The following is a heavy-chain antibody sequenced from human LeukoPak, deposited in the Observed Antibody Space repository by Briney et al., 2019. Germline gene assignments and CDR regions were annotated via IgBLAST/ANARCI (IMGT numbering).Heavy chain of an antibody. V-gene: IGHV3-30*18. CDR2: ISYDGSNK. CDR3: AKDITFGGVILYDAFDI. CDR1: GFTFSSYG. Sequence: PGRSLRLSCAASGFTFSSYGMHWVRQAPGKGLEWVAVISYDGSNKYYADSVKGRFTISRDNSKNTLYLQMNSLRAEDTAVYYCAKDITFGGVILYDAFDIWGQGTMVTVSS. D-gene: IGHD3-16*02. J-gene: IGHJ3*02.